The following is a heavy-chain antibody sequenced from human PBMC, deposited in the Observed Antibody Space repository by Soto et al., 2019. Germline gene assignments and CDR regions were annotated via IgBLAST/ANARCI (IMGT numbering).Heavy chain of an antibody. CDR2: ISAYNGNT. J-gene: IGHJ4*02. Sequence: QVHLVQSGAEVKKPGASVKVSCKASGYTFTSYGISWVRQAPGQGREWMGWISAYNGNTNYAQQLQGRVTMTTDTSTSTAYMELRSLRSDDTAVYYCATAPIVGATKPFDYWGQGTLVTVSS. CDR1: GYTFTSYG. CDR3: ATAPIVGATKPFDY. D-gene: IGHD1-26*01. V-gene: IGHV1-18*01.